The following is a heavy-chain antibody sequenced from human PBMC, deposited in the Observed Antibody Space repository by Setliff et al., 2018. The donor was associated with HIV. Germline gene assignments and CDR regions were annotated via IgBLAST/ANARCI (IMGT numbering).Heavy chain of an antibody. D-gene: IGHD4-17*01. CDR2: ISPYNGNT. CDR1: GYTFSRYA. J-gene: IGHJ4*02. V-gene: IGHV1-18*01. CDR3: ARDVGDYGTIYFPN. Sequence: ASVKVSCKPSGYTFSRYAISWVRQAPGQGLEWMGWISPYNGNTNYAQKLQGRVTMTTDTSTSTAYMELRSLRSDDTAVYYCARDVGDYGTIYFPNWGQGTLVTVS.